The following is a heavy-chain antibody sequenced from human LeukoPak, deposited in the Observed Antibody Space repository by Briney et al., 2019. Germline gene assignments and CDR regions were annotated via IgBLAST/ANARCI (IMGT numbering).Heavy chain of an antibody. CDR2: IYYSGST. V-gene: IGHV4-39*01. CDR1: GGSISSSSYY. Sequence: SETLFLTCTVSGGSISSSSYYWGWIRQPPGKGLEWIGSIYYSGSTYYNPSLKSRVTISVDTSKNQFSLKLSSVTAADTAVYYCARRGGYSGYDYWFDPWGQGTLVTVSS. J-gene: IGHJ5*02. D-gene: IGHD5-12*01. CDR3: ARRGGYSGYDYWFDP.